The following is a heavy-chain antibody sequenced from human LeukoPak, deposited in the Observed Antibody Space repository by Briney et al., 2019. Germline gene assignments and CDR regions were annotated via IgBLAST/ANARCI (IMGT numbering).Heavy chain of an antibody. D-gene: IGHD2-21*01. CDR1: GFTLSTYA. CDR3: AKAPVTSCRGAYCYPFDS. Sequence: GGSLRLSCAASGFTLSTYAMSWVRQTPGKGLEWVAATSSGDAGTYHADSVRGRFTISRDNSKNTLYLQMNSLRAEDAAVYFCAKAPVTSCRGAYCYPFDSWGQGTLVTVSS. J-gene: IGHJ4*02. CDR2: TSSGDAGT. V-gene: IGHV3-23*01.